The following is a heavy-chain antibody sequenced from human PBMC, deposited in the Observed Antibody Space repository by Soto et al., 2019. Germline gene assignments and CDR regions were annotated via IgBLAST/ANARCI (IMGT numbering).Heavy chain of an antibody. V-gene: IGHV1-46*01. J-gene: IGHJ4*02. CDR1: GYTFTSYY. D-gene: IGHD6-13*01. Sequence: ASVKVSCKASGYTFTSYYMHWVRQAPGQGLEWLGIINPSGGSTSYAQKFRGRVTMTRDTSTGTVYMEPSSLGPEDTAVYYCARDRGHSSSWDYFDYWGLGTLVTVSS. CDR3: ARDRGHSSSWDYFDY. CDR2: INPSGGST.